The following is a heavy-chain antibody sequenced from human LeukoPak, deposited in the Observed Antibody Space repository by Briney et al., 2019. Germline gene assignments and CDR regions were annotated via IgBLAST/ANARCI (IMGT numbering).Heavy chain of an antibody. J-gene: IGHJ4*02. Sequence: GGSLRLSCAASGIIVSNNYMSWVRQAPGRGLEWVSVIYSGGSTYYADSVKGRFTISRDNSKNTLYLQMNSQRAEDTAVYYCARLFPYSYGFDYWGQGTLVTVSS. CDR2: IYSGGST. CDR1: GIIVSNNY. CDR3: ARLFPYSYGFDY. D-gene: IGHD5-18*01. V-gene: IGHV3-53*01.